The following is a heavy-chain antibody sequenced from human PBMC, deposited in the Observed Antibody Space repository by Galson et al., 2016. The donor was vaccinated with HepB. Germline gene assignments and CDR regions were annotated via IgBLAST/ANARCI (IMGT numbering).Heavy chain of an antibody. Sequence: SVKVSCKASGYTFTDYDFNWVRQATGQGLEWLGWMTPNSGNTGYAQKFQGRLSLTGDISKSTAYMELSSLTSDVTAVYYCARNRAFTGDFDYWGQGTLVTVSS. J-gene: IGHJ4*02. V-gene: IGHV1-8*01. CDR2: MTPNSGNT. CDR3: ARNRAFTGDFDY. CDR1: GYTFTDYD. D-gene: IGHD7-27*01.